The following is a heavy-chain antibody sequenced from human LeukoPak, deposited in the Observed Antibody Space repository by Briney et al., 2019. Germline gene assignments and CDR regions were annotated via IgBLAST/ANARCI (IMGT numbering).Heavy chain of an antibody. D-gene: IGHD6-13*01. V-gene: IGHV1-2*02. CDR3: ARGHSSKAAASWGYLDT. J-gene: IGHJ5*02. Sequence: GASVKVSCKASGYTFTAFYLHWVRQVPGRGLERMGWINPNTGGTNYAQKFQGRVTVTRDTSITTVYMDVTSLTSDDTAVYYCARGHSSKAAASWGYLDTWGQGTLVTVSS. CDR1: GYTFTAFY. CDR2: INPNTGGT.